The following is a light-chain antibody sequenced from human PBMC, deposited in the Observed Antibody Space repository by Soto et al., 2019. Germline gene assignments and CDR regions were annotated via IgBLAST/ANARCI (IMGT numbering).Light chain of an antibody. CDR1: QSIAIY. CDR2: DTS. Sequence: IVLTQSPATLSFSPGEEATLSCRASQSIAIYLAWYQQKSGQSPRLLIYDTSNRAPAIPDRFSGSASGTDFPLTISSLEPEDFAVYYCQQRATWPWTFGQGTTVEIK. CDR3: QQRATWPWT. J-gene: IGKJ1*01. V-gene: IGKV3-11*01.